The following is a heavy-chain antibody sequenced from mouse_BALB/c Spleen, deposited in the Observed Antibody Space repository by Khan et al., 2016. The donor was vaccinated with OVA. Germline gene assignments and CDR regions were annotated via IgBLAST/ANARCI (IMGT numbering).Heavy chain of an antibody. V-gene: IGHV1S29*02. Sequence: VQLQQSGPELVKPGASVKISCKASGYTFTDFNLDWVRQSQGRRLEWIGYIFPNSGDTGYNKNFKTKATLTVDTSSSTAYIELRSLTSEDSAVYYCVRSGYGSFGFWGQGTLVTVSA. D-gene: IGHD1-2*01. CDR2: IFPNSGDT. J-gene: IGHJ3*01. CDR3: VRSGYGSFGF. CDR1: GYTFTDFN.